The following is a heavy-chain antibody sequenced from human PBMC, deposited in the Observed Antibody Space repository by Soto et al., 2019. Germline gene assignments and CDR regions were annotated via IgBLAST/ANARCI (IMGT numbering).Heavy chain of an antibody. V-gene: IGHV4-61*08. CDR3: ARAYCGGDCLDNWFDP. J-gene: IGHJ5*02. Sequence: SETLSLTCTVSGCSISSGGYYWSWIRQHPGKGLEWIGYIYYTGSTNYNPSLKSRVTISVDTSKNQFSLKLRSVTAADTAVYYCARAYCGGDCLDNWFDPWGQGTLVTVSS. CDR2: IYYTGST. D-gene: IGHD2-21*02. CDR1: GCSISSGGYY.